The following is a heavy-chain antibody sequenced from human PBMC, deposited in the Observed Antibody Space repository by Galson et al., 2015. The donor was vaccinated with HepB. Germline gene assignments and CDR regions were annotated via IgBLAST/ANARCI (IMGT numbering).Heavy chain of an antibody. D-gene: IGHD1-14*01. Sequence: SLRLSCAASGFTFSSYAMHWVRQAPGKGLEWVAVILYDGSNKYYADSVKGRFTISRDNSKNTLYLQMNSLRAEDTAVYYCATTGSSQGDVDAFDIWGQGTVVTVSS. CDR1: GFTFSSYA. V-gene: IGHV3-30*04. J-gene: IGHJ3*02. CDR3: ATTGSSQGDVDAFDI. CDR2: ILYDGSNK.